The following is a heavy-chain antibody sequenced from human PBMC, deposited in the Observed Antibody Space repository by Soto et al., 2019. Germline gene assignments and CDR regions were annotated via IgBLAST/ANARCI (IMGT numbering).Heavy chain of an antibody. J-gene: IGHJ4*02. CDR3: AREDYYDSSGYYYERWDY. Sequence: SETLSLTCAVSGGSISSSNWWSWVRQPPGKGLEWIGEIYHSGSTNYNPSLKSRVTISVDKSKNQFSLKLSSVTAADTAVYYCAREDYYDSSGYYYERWDYWGQGTLVTVSS. CDR2: IYHSGST. D-gene: IGHD3-22*01. V-gene: IGHV4-4*02. CDR1: GGSISSSNW.